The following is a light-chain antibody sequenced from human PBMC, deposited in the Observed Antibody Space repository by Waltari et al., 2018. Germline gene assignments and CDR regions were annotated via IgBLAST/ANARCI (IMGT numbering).Light chain of an antibody. J-gene: IGLJ2*01. CDR1: YSNMESHS. V-gene: IGLV1-44*01. Sequence: QSVLTQPPSASGNPGQRVTISCSGTYSNMESHSANWFQHLPGTAPKLLIHSNTERPSGVPGRFSGSKSGTSASLAISGLQSEDEGDYYCALWDDSLNGVVFGGGTKLTVL. CDR2: SNT. CDR3: ALWDDSLNGVV.